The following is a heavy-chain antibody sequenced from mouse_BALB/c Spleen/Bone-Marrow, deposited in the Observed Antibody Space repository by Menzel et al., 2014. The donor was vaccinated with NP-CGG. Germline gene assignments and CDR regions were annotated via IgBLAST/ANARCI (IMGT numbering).Heavy chain of an antibody. CDR3: ARGTARAMMDY. V-gene: IGHV1S81*02. CDR2: IHPSNGRT. Sequence: VQLQQSGPELVKPRASVKLSCTASGYTFTSYWIHWVKQGPGQGLEWIGEIHPSNGRTNYSEKFKTKATLTVDKSSSTAQMHLNSSTSEDSEVYYCARGTARAMMDYWGQATTVTVSS. J-gene: IGHJ4*01. D-gene: IGHD3-2*01. CDR1: GYTFTSYW.